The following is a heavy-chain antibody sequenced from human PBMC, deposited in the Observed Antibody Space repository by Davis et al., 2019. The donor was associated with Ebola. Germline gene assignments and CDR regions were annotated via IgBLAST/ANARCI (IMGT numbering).Heavy chain of an antibody. CDR2: ITPFNGNT. CDR1: GYTFTYRY. J-gene: IGHJ3*02. CDR3: ADSSGYYDAFDI. D-gene: IGHD3-22*01. V-gene: IGHV1-45*02. Sequence: AASVKASCKASGYTFTYRYLHWVRQAPGQALEWMGWITPFNGNTNYAQKFQDRVTITRDRSMSTAYMELSSLRSEDTAMYYCADSSGYYDAFDIWGQGTMVTVSS.